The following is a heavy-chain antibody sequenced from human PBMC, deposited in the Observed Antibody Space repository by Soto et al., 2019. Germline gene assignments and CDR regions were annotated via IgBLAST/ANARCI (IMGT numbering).Heavy chain of an antibody. CDR3: ARGDTYYVNWYFDY. V-gene: IGHV1-18*01. J-gene: IGHJ4*02. CDR1: GFTFTNYY. CDR2: ISAYSGNT. D-gene: IGHD1-1*01. Sequence: QVQLVQSGAEVKKPGASVKVSCKTSGFTFTNYYINWVRQAPGQGLEVMGWISAYSGNTNYAQNLQGRVTMTTDTSASKAYLELRSLRSDDTAVYFWARGDTYYVNWYFDYWGQGTLVTVSS.